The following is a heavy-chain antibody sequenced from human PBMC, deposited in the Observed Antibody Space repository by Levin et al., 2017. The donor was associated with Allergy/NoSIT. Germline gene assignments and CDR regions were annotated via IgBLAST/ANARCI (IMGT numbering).Heavy chain of an antibody. D-gene: IGHD2-8*01. Sequence: PSETLSLTCEASGFSFSRDWMTWVRQAPGKGLEWVANIKEDGSDTYYVDSVRGRFTISRDNAKNSMYLQMNSLRVEDTAVYFCARDVGVSWGQGTLVTVSS. J-gene: IGHJ5*02. CDR2: IKEDGSDT. V-gene: IGHV3-7*01. CDR3: ARDVGVS. CDR1: GFSFSRDW.